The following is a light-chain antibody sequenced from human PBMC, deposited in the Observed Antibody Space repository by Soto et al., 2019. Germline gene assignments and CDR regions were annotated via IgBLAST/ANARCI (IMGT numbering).Light chain of an antibody. CDR2: DAA. CDR3: QQHDKSALT. V-gene: IGKV1-33*01. Sequence: DIQMTQSPSSLSASVGDRVTITCQASQDISKSLNWYQQKPGKVPKLLIYDAANVATGVPSRFSGSRSETEFTLTISSLQPEDIATYYCQQHDKSALTFGGGAKVEIK. CDR1: QDISKS. J-gene: IGKJ4*01.